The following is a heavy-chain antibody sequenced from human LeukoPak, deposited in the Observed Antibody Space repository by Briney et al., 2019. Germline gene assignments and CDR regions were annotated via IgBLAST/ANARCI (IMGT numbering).Heavy chain of an antibody. CDR1: GGTFNSYA. V-gene: IGHV1-69*13. D-gene: IGHD5-18*01. J-gene: IGHJ4*02. CDR2: IIPIFGTA. Sequence: ASVKVSCKASGGTFNSYAISWVRQAPGQGLEWMGGIIPIFGTANYAQKFQGRVTITADESTRTAYMELSSLRSEDTAVYYCARSKDGRYGPRWAYYFDYWSQGTLVTVSA. CDR3: ARSKDGRYGPRWAYYFDY.